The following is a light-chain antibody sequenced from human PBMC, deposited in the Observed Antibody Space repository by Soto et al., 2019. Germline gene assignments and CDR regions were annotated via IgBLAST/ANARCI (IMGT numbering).Light chain of an antibody. CDR1: SSDVGGYNY. CDR2: DVT. J-gene: IGLJ1*01. V-gene: IGLV2-11*01. Sequence: QSALTQPRSVSGSPGQSVTISCTGTSSDVGGYNYVSWYQLHPGKAPKLMIYDVTKRPSGVPDRFSGSKSGNTASLTISGLQAEYEADYYCCSYAGSSYVCGTGTKVTVL. CDR3: CSYAGSSYV.